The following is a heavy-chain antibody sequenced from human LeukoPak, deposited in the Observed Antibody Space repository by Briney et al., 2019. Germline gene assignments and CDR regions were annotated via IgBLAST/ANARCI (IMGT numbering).Heavy chain of an antibody. Sequence: ASVKVSCKASGYTFTSYDINWVRQATGQGLGWMGWMNPNSGNTGYAQKFQGRVTITRNTSISTAYMELSSLRSEDTAVYYCARLWHSYGPRGFDYWGQGTLVTVSS. J-gene: IGHJ4*02. D-gene: IGHD5-18*01. V-gene: IGHV1-8*03. CDR1: GYTFTSYD. CDR2: MNPNSGNT. CDR3: ARLWHSYGPRGFDY.